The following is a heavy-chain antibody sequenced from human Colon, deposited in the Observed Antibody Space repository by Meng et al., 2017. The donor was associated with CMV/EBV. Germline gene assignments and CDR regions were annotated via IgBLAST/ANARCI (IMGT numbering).Heavy chain of an antibody. V-gene: IGHV4-34*01. CDR2: IRHSGSTSY. CDR3: AGGSYQAWELLHY. D-gene: IGHD1-26*01. Sequence: QVQLEQLGAGLLEASETLSLTCAVYGGSFSEYYWSWIRHPPGRGLEWIGEIRHSGSTSYSYNSSLKSRVTISIDTSKNQFSLELTSVTAADTAVYYCAGGSYQAWELLHYWGQGTLVTVSS. CDR1: GGSFSEYY. J-gene: IGHJ4*02.